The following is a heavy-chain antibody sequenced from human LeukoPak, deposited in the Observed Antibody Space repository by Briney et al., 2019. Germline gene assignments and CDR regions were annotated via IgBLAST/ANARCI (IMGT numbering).Heavy chain of an antibody. Sequence: PGGSLRLSCAASGFTFSDYAMNWVRQAPGKGLEWVSSISSSSNYVYYAASVQGRFTISRDNTKYSLYLQMNSLRAEDTAVYYCTRDFDWFRNQYDYWGQGTLVTVSS. CDR3: TRDFDWFRNQYDY. CDR2: ISSSSNYV. J-gene: IGHJ4*02. D-gene: IGHD3-9*01. CDR1: GFTFSDYA. V-gene: IGHV3-21*01.